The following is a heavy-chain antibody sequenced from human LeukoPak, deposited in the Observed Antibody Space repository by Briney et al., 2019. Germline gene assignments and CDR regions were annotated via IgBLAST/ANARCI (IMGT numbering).Heavy chain of an antibody. D-gene: IGHD4-17*01. CDR2: IKQDGSEK. V-gene: IGHV3-7*04. CDR3: ARVQFLRSDAFDI. Sequence: GGSLRLSCAASGFNFNTYWMSWVRQAPGRGLEWVANIKQDGSEKYYVDSVKGRFTISRDNAKNSLYLQMNSLRAEDTAVYYCARVQFLRSDAFDIWGQGTMVTVSS. J-gene: IGHJ3*02. CDR1: GFNFNTYW.